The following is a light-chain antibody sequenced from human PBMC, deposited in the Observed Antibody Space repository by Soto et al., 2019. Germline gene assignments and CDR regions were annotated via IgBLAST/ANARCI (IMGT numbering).Light chain of an antibody. CDR2: AAS. Sequence: DIQMTQSPSSVSASVGDSLTITCRASQGITSWVAWYQHKPGRAPKLLIYAASRLQSGVPSRFGGSGSGTDFTLTISSLQPEDFGTYYCQQTSSFPLSLGGGTKVEIK. CDR3: QQTSSFPLS. V-gene: IGKV1-12*01. J-gene: IGKJ4*01. CDR1: QGITSW.